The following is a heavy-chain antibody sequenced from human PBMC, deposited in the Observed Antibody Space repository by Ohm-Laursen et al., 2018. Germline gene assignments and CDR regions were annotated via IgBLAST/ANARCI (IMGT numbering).Heavy chain of an antibody. CDR1: GFTFSNYE. CDR2: ISYDGSNK. J-gene: IGHJ3*02. V-gene: IGHV3-30*03. Sequence: SLRLSCSAPGFTFSNYEMNWVRQAPGKGLEWVAVISYDGSNKYYADSVKGRFTISRDNTKNTLYLQMNSLRAEDTAVYYCAAARQLYCSGGSCYFSAFDIWGQGTMVTVSS. D-gene: IGHD2-15*01. CDR3: AAARQLYCSGGSCYFSAFDI.